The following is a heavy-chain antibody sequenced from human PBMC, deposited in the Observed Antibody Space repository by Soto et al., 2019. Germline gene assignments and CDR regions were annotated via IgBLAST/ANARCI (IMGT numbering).Heavy chain of an antibody. CDR1: GGTFSSYA. J-gene: IGHJ6*02. CDR3: ARGQFHHVSNYYYALDV. V-gene: IGHV1-69*01. CDR2: FIPMFNRP. Sequence: QVQLVQSGAEVKKPGSSVKVSCKASGGTFSSYAISWVRQAPGQGLEWLGGFIPMFNRPHSARKFQGRVTITADESTRTAYMDLSSLRSEDTAVYYCARGQFHHVSNYYYALDVWCQGTTVTVS.